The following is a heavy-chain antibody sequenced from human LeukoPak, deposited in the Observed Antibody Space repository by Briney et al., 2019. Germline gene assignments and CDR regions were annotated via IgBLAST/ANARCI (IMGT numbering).Heavy chain of an antibody. CDR1: GGTFSSYA. J-gene: IGHJ6*03. CDR2: IIPIFGTA. D-gene: IGHD3-10*01. V-gene: IGHV1-69*05. CDR3: ARGTPPYYYGSGSYDGYYYYYMDV. Sequence: SVKVSCMASGGTFSSYAISWVRQAPGQGLEWMGGIIPIFGTANYAQKFQGRVTITTDESTSTAYMELSSLRSEDTAVYYCARGTPPYYYGSGSYDGYYYYYMDVWGKGTTVTVSS.